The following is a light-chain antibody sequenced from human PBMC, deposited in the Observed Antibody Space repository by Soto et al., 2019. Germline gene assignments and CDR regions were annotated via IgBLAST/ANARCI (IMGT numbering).Light chain of an antibody. CDR3: KQHDILPIT. V-gene: IGKV3-20*01. CDR2: GAY. CDR1: QTIHNN. Sequence: ETVMTQSPATLSVSPGEGATLSCRASQTIHNNLAWYQQKPGQAHRLLIYGAYRRAPGIPDRFSGAGSGTDFTLTIRRLEPEDFALYYCKQHDILPITFGQGPRLQIK. J-gene: IGKJ5*01.